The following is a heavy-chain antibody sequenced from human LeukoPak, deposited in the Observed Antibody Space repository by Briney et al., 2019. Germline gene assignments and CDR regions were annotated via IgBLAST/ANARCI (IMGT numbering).Heavy chain of an antibody. J-gene: IGHJ2*01. Sequence: SETLSLTCTVSGGSISSYYWSWIRQPPGKGLEWLGYVYYSGSTNYNPSLKSRVTISVDTSKNQFSLKLSSVTAADTAVYYCARQGGGFWYFDLWGRGTLVTVSS. CDR1: GGSISSYY. D-gene: IGHD6-25*01. CDR3: ARQGGGFWYFDL. CDR2: VYYSGST. V-gene: IGHV4-59*08.